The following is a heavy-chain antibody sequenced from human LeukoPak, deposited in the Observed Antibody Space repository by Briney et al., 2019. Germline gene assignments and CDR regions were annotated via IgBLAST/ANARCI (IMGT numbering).Heavy chain of an antibody. CDR2: ISWNSGSI. V-gene: IGHV3-9*01. CDR3: ARGEVGYSYGYPYFDY. CDR1: GFTFDDYA. D-gene: IGHD5-18*01. Sequence: PGRSLRLSCAASGFTFDDYAMHWVRQAPGKGLEWVSGISWNSGSIGYADSVKGRFTISRDNAKNSLYLQMNSLRAEDTAVYYCARGEVGYSYGYPYFDYWGQGTLVTVSS. J-gene: IGHJ4*02.